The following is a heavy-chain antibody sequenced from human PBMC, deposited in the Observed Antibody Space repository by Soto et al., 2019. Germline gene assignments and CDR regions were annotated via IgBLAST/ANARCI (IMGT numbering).Heavy chain of an antibody. D-gene: IGHD2-2*01. CDR2: ISGSGGST. J-gene: IGHJ4*02. CDR1: GFTVSSNY. V-gene: IGHV3-23*01. Sequence: GGSLRLSCAVSGFTVSSNYMSWVRQAPGKGLEWVSAISGSGGSTYYADSVKGRFTISRDNSKNTLYLQMNSLRAEDTAVYYCAKDRDIVVVPAAMPPSFGYWGQGTLVTVSS. CDR3: AKDRDIVVVPAAMPPSFGY.